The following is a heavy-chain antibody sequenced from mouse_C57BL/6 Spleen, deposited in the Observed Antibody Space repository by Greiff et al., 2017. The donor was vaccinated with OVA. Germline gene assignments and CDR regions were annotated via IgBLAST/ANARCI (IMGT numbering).Heavy chain of an antibody. J-gene: IGHJ1*03. CDR2: INPNNGGT. Sequence: EVKLMESGPELVKPGASVKMSCKASGYTFTDYNMHWVKQSHGKSLEWIGYINPNNGGTSYNQKFKGKATLTVNKSSSTAYMELRSLTSEDSAVYYCARWGAYFDVWGTGTTVTVSS. V-gene: IGHV1-22*01. CDR1: GYTFTDYN. CDR3: ARWGAYFDV.